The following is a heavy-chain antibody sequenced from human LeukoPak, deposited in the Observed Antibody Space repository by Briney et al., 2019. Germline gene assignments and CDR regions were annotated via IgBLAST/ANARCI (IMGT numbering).Heavy chain of an antibody. J-gene: IGHJ6*03. D-gene: IGHD6-13*01. Sequence: PSETLSLTCTVSGGSISSYSWSWIRQPPGRGLEWIAVIYNGGKTNYNPSVKSRVTISRDTSKNQFSLKLSSVTAADTAVYYCAREGSSSWYSVSYYYYYMDVWGKGTTVTISS. CDR2: IYNGGKT. V-gene: IGHV4-4*08. CDR3: AREGSSSWYSVSYYYYYMDV. CDR1: GGSISSYS.